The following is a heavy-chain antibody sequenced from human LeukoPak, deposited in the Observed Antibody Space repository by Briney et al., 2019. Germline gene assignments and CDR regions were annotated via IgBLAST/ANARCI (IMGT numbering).Heavy chain of an antibody. J-gene: IGHJ5*02. CDR3: ARGVRGGYSYGYHWFDP. D-gene: IGHD5-18*01. CDR1: GGSFSGYY. Sequence: PSETLSLTCAVYGGSFSGYYWSWIRQPPGKGLEWIGEINHSGSTNYNPSLKSRVTISVDTSKNQFSLKLSSVTAADTAVYYCARGVRGGYSYGYHWFDPWGQGTLVTVSS. V-gene: IGHV4-34*01. CDR2: INHSGST.